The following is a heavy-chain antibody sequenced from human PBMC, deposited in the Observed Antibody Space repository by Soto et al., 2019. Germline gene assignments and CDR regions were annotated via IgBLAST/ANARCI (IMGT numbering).Heavy chain of an antibody. J-gene: IGHJ4*02. V-gene: IGHV3-74*01. CDR3: ARPTRDGYGPEAYYFDS. D-gene: IGHD5-12*01. CDR2: TDSDGSFT. Sequence: GGSLRLSCVASGFTFSSYWMHWVRRTPGQGLVWVSHTDSDGSFTTYADSVKGRFTISRDNAKSTLFLQWSSLKASDTAMYYCARPTRDGYGPEAYYFDSWGQGTLVTVSS. CDR1: GFTFSSYW.